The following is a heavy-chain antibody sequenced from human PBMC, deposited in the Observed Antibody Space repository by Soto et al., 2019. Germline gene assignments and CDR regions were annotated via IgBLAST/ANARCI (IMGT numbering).Heavy chain of an antibody. D-gene: IGHD1-1*01. CDR1: GFTFRSYW. CDR3: AKVSYQNWSIDY. CDR2: INQDVSVK. J-gene: IGHJ4*02. Sequence: PGGSLRLSCAASGFTFRSYWMSWVRPAPGKGLEWVANINQDVSVKYSVDSVKGRFTISRDNAKNSLYLQMNSLRAEDTAVYYCAKVSYQNWSIDYWGQGTLVTVSS. V-gene: IGHV3-7*01.